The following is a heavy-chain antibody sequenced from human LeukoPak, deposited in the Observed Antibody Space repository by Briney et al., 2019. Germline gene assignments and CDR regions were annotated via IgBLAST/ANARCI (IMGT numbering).Heavy chain of an antibody. Sequence: PGGSLRLSCAASGFTFSSYAMSWVRQAPGKGLEWVPAISGSGGSTYYADSVKGRFTISRDNSKNTLYLQMNSLRAEDTAVYYCAKGVSGVGYDSSFDYWGQGTLVTVSS. V-gene: IGHV3-23*01. CDR3: AKGVSGVGYDSSFDY. J-gene: IGHJ4*02. CDR1: GFTFSSYA. CDR2: ISGSGGST. D-gene: IGHD3-22*01.